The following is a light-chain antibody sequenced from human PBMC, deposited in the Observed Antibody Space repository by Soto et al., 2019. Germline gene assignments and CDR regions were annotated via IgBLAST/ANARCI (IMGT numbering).Light chain of an antibody. CDR3: TSYAGSNNVI. CDR1: SNDVGGYNY. J-gene: IGLJ2*01. Sequence: QSALTQPPSASGSPGQSVTISCTGTSNDVGGYNYVSWYQQHPGKAPKLMIYDVSKRPSWVPDRFSASKSANTASLTVSGLQAEDEADYYCTSYAGSNNVIFGGGTKLTVL. CDR2: DVS. V-gene: IGLV2-8*01.